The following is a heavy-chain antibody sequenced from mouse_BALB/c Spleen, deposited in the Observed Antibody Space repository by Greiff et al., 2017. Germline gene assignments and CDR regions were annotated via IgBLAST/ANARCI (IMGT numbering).Heavy chain of an antibody. D-gene: IGHD2-2*01. CDR3: ARPGYDGAWFAY. CDR2: ISNGGGST. V-gene: IGHV5-12-2*01. Sequence: EVMLVESGGGLVQPGGSLKLSCAASGFTFSSYTMSWVRQTPEKRLEWVAYISNGGGSTYYPDTVKGRFTISRDNAKNTLYLQMSSLKSEDTAMYYCARPGYDGAWFAYWGQGTLVTVSA. J-gene: IGHJ3*01. CDR1: GFTFSSYT.